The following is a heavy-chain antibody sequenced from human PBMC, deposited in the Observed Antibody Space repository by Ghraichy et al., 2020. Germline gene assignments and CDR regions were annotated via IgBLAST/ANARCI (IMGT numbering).Heavy chain of an antibody. CDR2: IYYSGST. CDR3: AHDFWSGCHFDR. J-gene: IGHJ4*02. V-gene: IGHV4-39*01. CDR1: GGSSSSGTYY. Sequence: SETLSLTCTVSGGSSSSGTYYWGWIRQPPGKGLEWIGSIYYSGSTYYNPSLKSRVTISVDTSKNKFSLELSSVTAADTAVYYCAHDFWSGCHFDRWGQGTLVIVSS. D-gene: IGHD3-3*01.